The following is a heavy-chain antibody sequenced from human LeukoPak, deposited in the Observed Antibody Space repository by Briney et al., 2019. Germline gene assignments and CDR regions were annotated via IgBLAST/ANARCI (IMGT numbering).Heavy chain of an antibody. D-gene: IGHD4-11*01. CDR1: GFTFRSYA. CDR3: AKGLQSYYYYGMDV. CDR2: VSGRGGST. J-gene: IGHJ6*02. Sequence: GGSLRLSCAASGFTFRSYAMNWVRQAPGKGLEWVSAVSGRGGSTYYADSVKGRFTISRDNSKNTLYLQMNSLRDEDTAVYYCAKGLQSYYYYGMDVWGQGTTVTVSS. V-gene: IGHV3-23*01.